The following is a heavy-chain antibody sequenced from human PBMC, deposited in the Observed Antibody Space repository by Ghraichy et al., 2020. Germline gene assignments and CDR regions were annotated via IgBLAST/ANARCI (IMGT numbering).Heavy chain of an antibody. V-gene: IGHV3-11*05. CDR2: ITGSSTYT. CDR1: GFTFSDFY. CDR3: ARESLNALEQ. Sequence: GESLNISCAASGFTFSDFYMSWIRQAPGKGLEWVSYITGSSTYTNYADAVKGRFSISRDNGQNLLYLQMNSLRAEDTAVYYCARESLNALEQRGQGTLVTVSS. D-gene: IGHD1/OR15-1a*01. J-gene: IGHJ4*02.